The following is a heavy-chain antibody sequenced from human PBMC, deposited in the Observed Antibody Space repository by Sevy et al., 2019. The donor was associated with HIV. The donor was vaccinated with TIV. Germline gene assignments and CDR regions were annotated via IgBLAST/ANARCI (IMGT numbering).Heavy chain of an antibody. J-gene: IGHJ4*02. CDR1: GYSFTTYW. D-gene: IGHD2-15*01. CDR2: IYPGDSDT. Sequence: GESLKISCKGSGYSFTTYWIGWVRQMPGKGLEWMGIIYPGDSDTTYSPSFQGQVTISADKSIRTAYLQWGSLKASDTAMYYCARHRRGVCSVGYYFDYWGQGTLVTVSS. V-gene: IGHV5-51*01. CDR3: ARHRRGVCSVGYYFDY.